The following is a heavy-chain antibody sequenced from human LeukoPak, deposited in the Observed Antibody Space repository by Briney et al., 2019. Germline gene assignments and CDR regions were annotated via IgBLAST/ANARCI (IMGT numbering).Heavy chain of an antibody. CDR2: ISYDGSNK. D-gene: IGHD3-16*01. CDR3: AKDLSSGGGYD. J-gene: IGHJ4*02. V-gene: IGHV3-30-3*01. CDR1: GFTFSSYA. Sequence: GRSLRLSCAASGFTFSSYAMHWVRQAPGKGLDWVAVISYDGSNKYYADSVKGRFTISRDNSKNTLYLQMNSLRPEDTAVYYCAKDLSSGGGYDWGQGTLVTVSS.